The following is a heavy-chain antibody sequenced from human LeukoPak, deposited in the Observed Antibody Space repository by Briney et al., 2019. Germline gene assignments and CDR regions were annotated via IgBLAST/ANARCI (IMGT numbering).Heavy chain of an antibody. CDR2: IYYSGST. V-gene: IGHV4-31*03. CDR3: ARVEDIAVAGPDY. J-gene: IGHJ4*02. Sequence: SETLSLTCTVSGGSISSGGYYWSWIRQHPGKDLEWIGYIYYSGSTYYNPSLKSRVTISVDTSKNQFSLKLSSVTAADTAVYYCARVEDIAVAGPDYWGQGTLVTVSS. CDR1: GGSISSGGYY. D-gene: IGHD6-19*01.